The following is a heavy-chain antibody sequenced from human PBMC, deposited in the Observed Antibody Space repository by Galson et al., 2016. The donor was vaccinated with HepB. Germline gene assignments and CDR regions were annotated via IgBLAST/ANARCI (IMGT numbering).Heavy chain of an antibody. CDR3: AKDWGFWNYDSSGTLDY. CDR2: IWYDGRDK. CDR1: GFTFSSSG. Sequence: SLRLSCAASGFTFSSSGIHWVRQASGKGLEWVAVIWYDGRDKYYADSVRGRFIISRDNSKNTVFLQMNSLRAEDTAVYFCAKDWGFWNYDSSGTLDYWGQGTLVTVSS. J-gene: IGHJ4*02. V-gene: IGHV3-33*03. D-gene: IGHD3-22*01.